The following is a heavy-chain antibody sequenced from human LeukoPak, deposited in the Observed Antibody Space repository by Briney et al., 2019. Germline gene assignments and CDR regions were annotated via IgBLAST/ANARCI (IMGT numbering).Heavy chain of an antibody. CDR3: ARSRWERGGLFDN. J-gene: IGHJ4*02. CDR2: ISYSGNT. D-gene: IGHD1-26*01. CDR1: GFPTSGYY. V-gene: IGHV4-59*01. Sequence: SETLSLTCTVSGFPTSGYYWSWIRQPPGKGLEWIGYISYSGNTNYNASLKSRVTISVDTSKNQFSLQLNSVTAADTAVDYCARSRWERGGLFDNWGQGTLVTVSS.